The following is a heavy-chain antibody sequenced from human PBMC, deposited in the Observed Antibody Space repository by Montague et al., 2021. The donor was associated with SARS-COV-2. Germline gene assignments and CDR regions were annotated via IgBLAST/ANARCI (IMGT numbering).Heavy chain of an antibody. CDR2: IYWNDDK. V-gene: IGHV2-5*01. J-gene: IGHJ3*02. Sequence: PALVKPTQTLTLTCTFSGFSLSTSGVGVGWIRQPPGKALEWLALIYWNDDKRYSPSLKSRLTITKDTSKNQVVLTMTNMDPVDTATYYCARTTDCGYSYGRCTYAFDIWGQGTMVTVSS. D-gene: IGHD5-18*01. CDR1: GFSLSTSGVG. CDR3: ARTTDCGYSYGRCTYAFDI.